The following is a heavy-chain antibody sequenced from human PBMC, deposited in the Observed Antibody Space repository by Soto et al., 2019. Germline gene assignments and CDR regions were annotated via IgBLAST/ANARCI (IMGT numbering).Heavy chain of an antibody. J-gene: IGHJ4*02. Sequence: SETLSLTCTVSGGSVSSGDYFWSWIRQPPGKGLEWIGYIYDSGSSYYNPSLKSRVTMSVDTSKNQFSLKLRSVAAADTAMYYCAREKGYISGPKNFDSWGQGTLVTVSS. V-gene: IGHV4-30-4*01. D-gene: IGHD5-12*01. CDR3: AREKGYISGPKNFDS. CDR2: IYDSGSS. CDR1: GGSVSSGDYF.